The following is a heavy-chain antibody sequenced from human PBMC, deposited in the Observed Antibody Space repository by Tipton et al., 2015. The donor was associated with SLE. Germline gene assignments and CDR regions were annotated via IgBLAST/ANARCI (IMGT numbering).Heavy chain of an antibody. D-gene: IGHD3-10*01. CDR1: GGSINSYY. CDR3: ARGRGGGGSSGNWFDP. J-gene: IGHJ5*02. V-gene: IGHV4-59*01. CDR2: IYYSGST. Sequence: LRLSCTVSGGSINSYYWSWIRQPPGKGLEWIGYIYYSGSTNYNPSLKSRVTISVDTSKNQFSLKLSSVTAADTAVYFCARGRGGGGSSGNWFDPWGQGTLVIVSS.